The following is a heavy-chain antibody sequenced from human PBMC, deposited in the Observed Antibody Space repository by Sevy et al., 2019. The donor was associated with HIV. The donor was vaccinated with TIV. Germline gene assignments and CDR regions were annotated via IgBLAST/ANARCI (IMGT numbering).Heavy chain of an antibody. D-gene: IGHD3-22*01. Sequence: GGSLRLSCTASGFTFSSYAMNWVRQAPGKGLEWVSTIFRSGDVTYYADSVKGRFTITRDNSRNTLYLQMNSLGAGDTAVYYCAGAPYDSSGSFDAFDIWGQGTMVTVSS. V-gene: IGHV3-23*01. CDR3: AGAPYDSSGSFDAFDI. CDR2: IFRSGDVT. J-gene: IGHJ3*02. CDR1: GFTFSSYA.